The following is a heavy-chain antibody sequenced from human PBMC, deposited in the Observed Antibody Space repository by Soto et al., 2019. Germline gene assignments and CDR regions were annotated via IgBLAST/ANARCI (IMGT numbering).Heavy chain of an antibody. CDR2: IKQDGSEK. V-gene: IGHV3-7*05. CDR1: GFTFSSYW. D-gene: IGHD6-13*01. CDR3: ARDMYSSSWYSAFDI. J-gene: IGHJ3*02. Sequence: GGSLRLSCAASGFTFSSYWMSWVRQAPGKGLEWVANIKQDGSEKYYVDSVKGRFTISRDNAKNSLYLQMNSLRAEDTAVYYCARDMYSSSWYSAFDIWGQGTMVTVSS.